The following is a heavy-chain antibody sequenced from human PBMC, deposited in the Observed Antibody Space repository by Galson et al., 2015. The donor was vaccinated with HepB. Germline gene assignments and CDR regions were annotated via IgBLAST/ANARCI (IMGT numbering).Heavy chain of an antibody. J-gene: IGHJ6*03. CDR1: GGTFSSYA. D-gene: IGHD6-19*01. CDR2: IIPIFGTA. V-gene: IGHV1-69*13. Sequence: SVKVSCKASGGTFSSYAISWVRQAPGQGLEWMGGIIPIFGTANYAQKFQGRVTITADESTSTAYMELSSLRSEDTAVYYCASSGSIAVAGSHYYYYYMDVWGKGTTVTVSS. CDR3: ASSGSIAVAGSHYYYYYMDV.